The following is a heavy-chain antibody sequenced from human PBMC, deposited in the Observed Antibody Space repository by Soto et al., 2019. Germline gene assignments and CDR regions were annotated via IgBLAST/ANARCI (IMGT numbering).Heavy chain of an antibody. D-gene: IGHD3-3*01. CDR1: GGSVSRGRYY. V-gene: IGHV4-31*11. CDR3: ARDFFRTGITIFGVVPHAFDI. Sequence: SEILSLTEAVSGGSVSRGRYYSSWFRKHPGKGLEWIGYIYYSGSTYYNPSLKSRVTISVDTSKNQFSLKLSSVTAADTAVYYCARDFFRTGITIFGVVPHAFDIWGQGSMVTVSS. J-gene: IGHJ3*02. CDR2: IYYSGST.